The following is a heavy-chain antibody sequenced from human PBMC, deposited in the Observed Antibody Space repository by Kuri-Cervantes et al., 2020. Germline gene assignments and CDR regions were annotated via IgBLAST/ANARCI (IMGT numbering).Heavy chain of an antibody. CDR3: AKDWAWFDP. J-gene: IGHJ5*02. V-gene: IGHV3-30*18. CDR1: GFTFSSYG. CDR2: ISYDGSNK. D-gene: IGHD7-27*01. Sequence: GGSLRLSCAASGFTFSSYGMHWVRQAPGKGLEWVAVISYDGSNKYYADSVKGRFTISRDNSKNTLYLQMNSLRAEDTAVYYCAKDWAWFDPWGQGTLVTVSS.